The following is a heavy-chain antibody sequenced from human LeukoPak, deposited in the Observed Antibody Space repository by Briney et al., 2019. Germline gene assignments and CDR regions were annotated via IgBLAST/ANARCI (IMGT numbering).Heavy chain of an antibody. CDR3: AKDLGRYRNNFFDY. CDR2: ISGSGGGT. J-gene: IGHJ4*02. Sequence: GGSLRLSCEASGFTFSAYAMTWVRQAPDKGLEWVSTISGSGGGTYYADSVKGRFTISRDDSKNTLYLQMNSLRADDTAVYYCAKDLGRYRNNFFDYWGQGNLVTVSS. V-gene: IGHV3-23*01. CDR1: GFTFSAYA. D-gene: IGHD1-26*01.